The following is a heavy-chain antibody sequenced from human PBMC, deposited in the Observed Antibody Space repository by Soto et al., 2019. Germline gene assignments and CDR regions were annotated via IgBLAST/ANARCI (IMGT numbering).Heavy chain of an antibody. V-gene: IGHV4-34*01. Sequence: QVQLQQWGAGLLKPSETLSLTCAVYGGSFSGYYWSWIRQPPGKGLEWIGEINHSGSTNYNPSLTSRVTISVHTSKNQFSLKLSSVTAADTAVYYCASTPGVGWFDPWGQGTLVTVSS. D-gene: IGHD3-10*01. CDR1: GGSFSGYY. CDR3: ASTPGVGWFDP. CDR2: INHSGST. J-gene: IGHJ5*02.